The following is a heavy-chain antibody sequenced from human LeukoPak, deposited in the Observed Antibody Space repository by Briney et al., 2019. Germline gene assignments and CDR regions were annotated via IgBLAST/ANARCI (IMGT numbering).Heavy chain of an antibody. V-gene: IGHV4-34*01. J-gene: IGHJ6*03. CDR2: INHSGST. CDR1: GGSFSGYY. CDR3: ARVGQYSSSWSYYYYMDV. D-gene: IGHD6-13*01. Sequence: SETLSLTCAVYGGSFSGYYWSWIRQPPGKGLEWIGEINHSGSTNYNPSLKSRVTISVDTSKNQFSLKLSSVTAADTAVYYCARVGQYSSSWSYYYYMDVWGKGTTVTVSS.